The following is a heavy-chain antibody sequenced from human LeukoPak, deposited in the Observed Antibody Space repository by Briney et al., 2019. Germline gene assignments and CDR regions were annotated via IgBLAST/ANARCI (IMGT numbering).Heavy chain of an antibody. CDR2: IYYTGST. J-gene: IGHJ4*02. Sequence: SETLSLTCTVSGGSISPYYWSWTRQSPGKGLEYIGYIYYTGSTNYNPSLKSRVTISLDTSNNQFSLILSSVTAADTAVYYCTRGLRGGDYQLLPFGYWGQGTLVTVSS. CDR1: GGSISPYY. V-gene: IGHV4-59*01. CDR3: TRGLRGGDYQLLPFGY. D-gene: IGHD1-26*01.